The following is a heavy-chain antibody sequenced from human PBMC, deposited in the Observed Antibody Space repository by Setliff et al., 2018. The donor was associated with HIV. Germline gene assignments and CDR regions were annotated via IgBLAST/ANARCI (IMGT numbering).Heavy chain of an antibody. D-gene: IGHD4-17*01. J-gene: IGHJ4*02. V-gene: IGHV4-38-2*01. Sequence: SETLSLTCGVSGDSITGSFYWAWIRQPPGKGLEWIGSIYNRGSTYYNPSLKSRVTISVDTSKNQFSLKLSSVTAADTAVYYCAAFLVSPVTTQDYWGQGTPVTVSS. CDR1: GDSITGSFY. CDR3: AAFLVSPVTTQDY. CDR2: IYNRGST.